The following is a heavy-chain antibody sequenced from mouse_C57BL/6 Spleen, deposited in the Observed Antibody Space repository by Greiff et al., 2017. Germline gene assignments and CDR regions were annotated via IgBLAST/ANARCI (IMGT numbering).Heavy chain of an antibody. Sequence: QQSCTASGYTFTSYWMDWVKQRPGQGLEWIGNIYPSDSETHYYQKFKDKATLTVDKSSSTAYMQLSSLTSEDAAVYYCARSRDYPYYYAMDYWGQGTSVTVSS. D-gene: IGHD2-4*01. J-gene: IGHJ4*01. V-gene: IGHV1-61*01. CDR2: IYPSDSET. CDR3: ARSRDYPYYYAMDY. CDR1: GYTFTSYW.